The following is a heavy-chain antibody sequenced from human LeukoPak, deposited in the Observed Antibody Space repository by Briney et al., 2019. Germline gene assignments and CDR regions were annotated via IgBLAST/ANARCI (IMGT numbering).Heavy chain of an antibody. D-gene: IGHD4-17*01. Sequence: GGSLRLSCTASGLTFSNYAMNWVRQASGKGLEWVSGITDSGRKTYYADSVKGRFSISRDNSKNTVYLQMSDLRAEDTAVYYCAKITKATTPNYWGQGTLVTVSS. J-gene: IGHJ4*02. V-gene: IGHV3-23*01. CDR3: AKITKATTPNY. CDR1: GLTFSNYA. CDR2: ITDSGRKT.